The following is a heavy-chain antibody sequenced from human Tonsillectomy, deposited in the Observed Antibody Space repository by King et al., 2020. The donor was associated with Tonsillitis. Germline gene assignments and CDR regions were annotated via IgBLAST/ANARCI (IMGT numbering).Heavy chain of an antibody. D-gene: IGHD1-26*01. J-gene: IGHJ4*02. CDR3: ARDKESGSFYGYFEN. CDR1: GFTFSSYA. V-gene: IGHV3-30-3*01. CDR2: ISFDGSSK. Sequence: QVQLVESGGGVVQPGRSLRLSCAASGFTFSSYAMHWVRQAPGKGLEWVAVISFDGSSKHYADSLKCRFTIARDNSKNMVYQQMNSLRAEDTAVYYCARDKESGSFYGYFENWGQGALVTVSS.